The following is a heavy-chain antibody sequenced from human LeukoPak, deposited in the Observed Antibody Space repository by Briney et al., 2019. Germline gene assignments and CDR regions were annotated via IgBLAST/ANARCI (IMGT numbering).Heavy chain of an antibody. V-gene: IGHV1-69*02. CDR2: IIPILGIA. Sequence: SVKVSCKASGGTFSSYTISWVRQAPGQGLEWMGRIIPILGIANYAQKVQGRVTITADKSTSTAYMQLRSLRSDDTAMYYCARVGGNYEGLIDYWGQGTLVTVSS. CDR3: ARVGGNYEGLIDY. J-gene: IGHJ4*02. D-gene: IGHD1-26*01. CDR1: GGTFSSYT.